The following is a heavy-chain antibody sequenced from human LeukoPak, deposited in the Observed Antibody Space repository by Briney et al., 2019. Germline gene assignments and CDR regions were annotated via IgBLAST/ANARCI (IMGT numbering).Heavy chain of an antibody. CDR3: ARDEWGSAFDY. CDR2: ISSSGSTI. J-gene: IGHJ4*02. V-gene: IGHV3-48*03. D-gene: IGHD7-27*01. CDR1: RFTFSSYE. Sequence: GGSLRLSCAASRFTFSSYEMNWVRQAPGKGLEWVSYISSSGSTIYYADSVKGRFTISRDNAKNSLYLQMNSLRAEDTAVYYCARDEWGSAFDYWGQGTLVTVSS.